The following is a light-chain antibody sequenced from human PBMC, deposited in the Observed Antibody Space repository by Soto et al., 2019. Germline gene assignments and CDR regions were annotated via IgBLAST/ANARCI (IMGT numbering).Light chain of an antibody. J-gene: IGKJ5*01. CDR1: QDISNY. CDR3: QQVDSHPFT. CDR2: GAS. Sequence: IQLTQSPSSLSASIGDRVTISCRASQDISNYVAWYQQKPGKAPKLLIYGASTLQSGVPSRFSGSGSGPDFTLTISSLQPEDFATYYCQQVDSHPFTFGQGTRLEIK. V-gene: IGKV1-9*01.